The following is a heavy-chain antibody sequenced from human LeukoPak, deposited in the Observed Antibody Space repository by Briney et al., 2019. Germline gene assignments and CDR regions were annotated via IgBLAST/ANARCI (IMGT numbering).Heavy chain of an antibody. V-gene: IGHV3-23*01. J-gene: IGHJ4*02. Sequence: GGSLRLSCAASGFTFSSYSMNWVRQAPGKRLEWVSAISGSGGSTYYADSVKGRFTISRDNSKNTLYLQTNSLRAEDTAVYYCAKDATSPYDSSGYYYYYYFDYWGQGTLVTVSS. CDR1: GFTFSSYS. CDR2: ISGSGGST. CDR3: AKDATSPYDSSGYYYYYYFDY. D-gene: IGHD3-22*01.